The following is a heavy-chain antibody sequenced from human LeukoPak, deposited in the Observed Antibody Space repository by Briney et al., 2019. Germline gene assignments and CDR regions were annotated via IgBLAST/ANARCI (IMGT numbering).Heavy chain of an antibody. V-gene: IGHV3-11*04. D-gene: IGHD1-26*01. Sequence: GGSLRLSCAASGFTFSDYYMTWVRQAPGKGLEWVSYISSSSNTVYYADSVKGRLTVSRDNANNSLYVQMTILRAEDTAVYYCARRAMGATSFDYWGQGTLVTVSS. CDR1: GFTFSDYY. J-gene: IGHJ4*02. CDR3: ARRAMGATSFDY. CDR2: ISSSSNTV.